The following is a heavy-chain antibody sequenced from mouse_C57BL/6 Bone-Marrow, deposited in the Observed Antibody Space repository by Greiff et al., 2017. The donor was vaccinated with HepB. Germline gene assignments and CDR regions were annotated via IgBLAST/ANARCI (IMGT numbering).Heavy chain of an antibody. CDR3: TTRLDAMDY. J-gene: IGHJ4*01. CDR2: IDPENGDT. Sequence: DVKLQESGAELVRPGASVKLSCTASGFNIKDDYMHWVKQRPEQGLEWIGWIDPENGDTEYASKFQGKATITADTSSNTAYLQLSSLTSEDTAVYYCTTRLDAMDYWGQGTSVTVSS. CDR1: GFNIKDDY. V-gene: IGHV14-4*01.